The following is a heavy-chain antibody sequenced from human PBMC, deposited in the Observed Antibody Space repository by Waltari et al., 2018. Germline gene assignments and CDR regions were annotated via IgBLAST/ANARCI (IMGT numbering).Heavy chain of an antibody. J-gene: IGHJ4*02. D-gene: IGHD3-16*01. CDR3: ARPSVAARLGSLDY. V-gene: IGHV4-34*01. CDR1: RGSFSAYH. Sequence: QVQLQQWGAGLLKPSETLSLSCSVSRGSFSAYHWTWIRQSPGKGLEWIGEIDHKGVAYYNPSLNGRVTISVDTSKNQFSLNLTSVTATDTAVYFCARPSVAARLGSLDYWGQGALVTVSS. CDR2: IDHKGVA.